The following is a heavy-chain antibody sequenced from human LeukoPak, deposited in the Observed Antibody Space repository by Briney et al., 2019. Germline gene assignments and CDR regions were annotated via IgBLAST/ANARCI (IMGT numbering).Heavy chain of an antibody. CDR2: ISAYNGNT. J-gene: IGHJ3*02. D-gene: IGHD3-22*01. CDR3: ARVRYYDSSGYYYGSKGAFDI. Sequence: GASVKVSCKASGYTFTSYGISWVRQAPGQGLEWMGWISAYNGNTNYAQKLQGRVTMTTDTYTSTAYMELRSLRSDDTAVYYCARVRYYDSSGYYYGSKGAFDIWGQGTMVTVSS. CDR1: GYTFTSYG. V-gene: IGHV1-18*01.